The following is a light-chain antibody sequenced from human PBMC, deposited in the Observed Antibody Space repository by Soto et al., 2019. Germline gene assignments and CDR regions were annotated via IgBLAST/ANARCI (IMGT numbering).Light chain of an antibody. CDR2: GVS. CDR1: QTLNNY. CDR3: QQHNGWPLT. V-gene: IGKV3-15*01. J-gene: IGKJ4*01. Sequence: EIVMTQSPATLSVFPGETATLSCRASQTLNNYLAWYQQKPGQAPRLLIYGVSTRATGIPARFSGSGSGTELTLAINNLQSEDSAVYYCQQHNGWPLTFGAGTKVEIK.